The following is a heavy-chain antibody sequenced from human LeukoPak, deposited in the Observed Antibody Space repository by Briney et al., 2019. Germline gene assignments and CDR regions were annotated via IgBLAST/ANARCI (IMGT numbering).Heavy chain of an antibody. CDR1: GFTFSKYW. V-gene: IGHV3-74*01. J-gene: IGHJ3*02. CDR2: INGVGRIT. CDR3: ARAWGSYDSFDI. D-gene: IGHD3-16*01. Sequence: GGSLRLSCAASGFTFSKYWMHWVRQAPWKGLVWVSRINGVGRITTHADSVKGRFTISRDNAKNTVYLQMNSLRAEDTAVYYCARAWGSYDSFDIWGPGTMVTVSS.